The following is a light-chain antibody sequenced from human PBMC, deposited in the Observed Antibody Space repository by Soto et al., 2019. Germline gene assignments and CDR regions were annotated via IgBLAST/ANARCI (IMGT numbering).Light chain of an antibody. J-gene: IGKJ4*01. CDR3: QHYSTSLLT. CDR1: QIISTSY. Sequence: EIVLTQSPGTLSLSPGERATLSCRASQIISTSYLAWYQQKPGQAPRLLIYDASSRATGIPDRFSGSGSGTDFTLTISRLEPEDFAVYYCQHYSTSLLTFGGGTKVEIK. CDR2: DAS. V-gene: IGKV3-20*01.